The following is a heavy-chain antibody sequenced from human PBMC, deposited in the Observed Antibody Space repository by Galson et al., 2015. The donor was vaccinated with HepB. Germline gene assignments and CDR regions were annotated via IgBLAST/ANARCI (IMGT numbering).Heavy chain of an antibody. Sequence: CAISGDSVSSNSSLWNWIRQPPSRGLEWLGRTYYRSKWNNDYAVSVKGRISITSDTSKNHFSLQLNSVTPEDTAVYFCARVLRLRKGYKSPFDYWGQGTLVTVSS. CDR3: ARVLRLRKGYKSPFDY. V-gene: IGHV6-1*01. CDR1: GDSVSSNSSL. J-gene: IGHJ4*02. D-gene: IGHD5-24*01. CDR2: TYYRSKWNN.